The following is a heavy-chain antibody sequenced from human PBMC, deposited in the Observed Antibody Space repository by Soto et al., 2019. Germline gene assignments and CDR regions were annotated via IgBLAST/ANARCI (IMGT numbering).Heavy chain of an antibody. J-gene: IGHJ6*02. CDR3: ARSQGSSTSLDIYYYYYYGMDV. V-gene: IGHV1-69*01. Sequence: QVQLVQSGAEVKKPGSSVKVSCKASGGTFSSYAISWVRQAPGQGLEWMGGSIPISGTANYAQKFQGRVTITSDESTSTAYMELSSLRSEDTAVYYCARSQGSSTSLDIYYYYYYGMDVWGQGTTVTVSS. D-gene: IGHD2-2*01. CDR1: GGTFSSYA. CDR2: SIPISGTA.